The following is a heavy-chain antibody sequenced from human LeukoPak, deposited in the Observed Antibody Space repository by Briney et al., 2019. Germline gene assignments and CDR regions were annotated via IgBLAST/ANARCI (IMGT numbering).Heavy chain of an antibody. D-gene: IGHD3-22*01. Sequence: SETLSLTCTVSGGSISSYYWSWIRQPAGKGLEWIGRIYTSGSTNYNPSLKSRVTMSVDTSKNQFSLELSSVTAADTAVYYCARMGYYYDSSGYWEYFQHWGQGTLVTVSS. CDR1: GGSISSYY. CDR2: IYTSGST. J-gene: IGHJ1*01. CDR3: ARMGYYYDSSGYWEYFQH. V-gene: IGHV4-4*07.